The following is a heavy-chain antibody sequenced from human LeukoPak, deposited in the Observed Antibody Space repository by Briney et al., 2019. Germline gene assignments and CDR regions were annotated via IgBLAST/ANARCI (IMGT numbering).Heavy chain of an antibody. Sequence: PGGSLRLPCEASGFIFSDYWMSWVRQAPGKGLEWVADIKGDASKKYYLDSVKGRSTISRDNTKNSVYLQMNSLRVDDTAVYYCAGDGDDLDMWGQGTMVTVSS. CDR2: IKGDASKK. J-gene: IGHJ3*02. CDR1: GFIFSDYW. CDR3: AGDGDDLDM. V-gene: IGHV3-7*01.